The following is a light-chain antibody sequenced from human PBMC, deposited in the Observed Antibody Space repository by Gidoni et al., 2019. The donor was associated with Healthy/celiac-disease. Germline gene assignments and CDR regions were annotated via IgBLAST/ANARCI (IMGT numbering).Light chain of an antibody. J-gene: IGKJ1*01. CDR1: QSISSW. CDR2: KAS. CDR3: RQYDSYSWT. Sequence: DIQMTQSPSTLSASVGDRVTITCRARQSISSWMAWYQQKPGKAPKLLIYKASSIESGVPSRFSGSRSGTEFTLTISSRQPDDFATYYCRQYDSYSWTFGQGTKVEIK. V-gene: IGKV1-5*03.